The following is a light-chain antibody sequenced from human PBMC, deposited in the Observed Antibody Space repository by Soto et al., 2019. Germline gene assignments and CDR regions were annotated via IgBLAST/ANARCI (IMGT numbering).Light chain of an antibody. Sequence: EIVLTQSPGTLSLSPGERATLSCRASQSVTGSYLAWYQQKPGQAPRLLIYGASSRATGIPDRFSGSGSGTDFTLTISRLEPEDLAVYYCQLYGSSPPITYGQGTRLEI. CDR3: QLYGSSPPIT. V-gene: IGKV3-20*01. CDR1: QSVTGSY. CDR2: GAS. J-gene: IGKJ5*01.